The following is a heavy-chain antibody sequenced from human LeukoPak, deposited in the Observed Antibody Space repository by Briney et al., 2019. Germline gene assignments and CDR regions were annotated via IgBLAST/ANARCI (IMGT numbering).Heavy chain of an antibody. V-gene: IGHV3-21*01. J-gene: IGHJ4*02. Sequence: GGSLRLSCVASGFTFSSYGMHWVRQAPGKGLEWVSSISGRSSYIFYADSVKGRFTISRDNAKKSLYLQMNSLRAEDTAVYYCASGVNYFDYWGQGTLVTVSS. D-gene: IGHD3-3*01. CDR1: GFTFSSYG. CDR2: ISGRSSYI. CDR3: ASGVNYFDY.